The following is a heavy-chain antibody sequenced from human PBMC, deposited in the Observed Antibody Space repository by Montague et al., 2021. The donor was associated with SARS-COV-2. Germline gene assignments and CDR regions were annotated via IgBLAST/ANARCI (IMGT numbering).Heavy chain of an antibody. CDR1: GDSVTDYY. Sequence: SETLSLTCTVSGDSVTDYYWCWIRQPPGKGLEWVGDVLYNKGTNYNPSLKSRVAISVDTSKNQFSLRLSSVTAADTAFYYCVRHPQYDGLNGPPDFWGQGTLVTVSS. D-gene: IGHD3-9*01. CDR3: VRHPQYDGLNGPPDF. J-gene: IGHJ4*02. CDR2: VLYNKGT. V-gene: IGHV4-59*08.